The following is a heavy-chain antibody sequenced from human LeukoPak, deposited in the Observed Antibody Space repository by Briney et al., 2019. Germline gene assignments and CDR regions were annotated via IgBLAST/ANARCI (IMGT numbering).Heavy chain of an antibody. V-gene: IGHV3-23*01. J-gene: IGHJ4*02. CDR2: ISGSGGST. Sequence: PGGSLRLSCAASGFTFSSYEMNWVRQAPGKGLEWVSAISGSGGSTYYADSVKGRFTISRDNSKNTLYLQMNSLRAEDTAVYYCAKYSGVREQHGKYYFDYWGQGTLVTVSS. CDR3: AKYSGVREQHGKYYFDY. CDR1: GFTFSSYE. D-gene: IGHD6-13*01.